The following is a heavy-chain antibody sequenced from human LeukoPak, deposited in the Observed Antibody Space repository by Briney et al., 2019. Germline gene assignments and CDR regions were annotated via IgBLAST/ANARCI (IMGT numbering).Heavy chain of an antibody. J-gene: IGHJ5*02. CDR3: AKADA. CDR2: ISWNSGSI. V-gene: IGHV3-9*01. CDR1: GFTFDDYA. Sequence: GGSLRLSCAASGFTFDDYAMHWVRQAPGKGLEWVSGISWNSGSIGHADSVKGRFTISRDNAKNSLYLQMNSLRAEDTAVYYCAKADAWGQGTLVTVSS.